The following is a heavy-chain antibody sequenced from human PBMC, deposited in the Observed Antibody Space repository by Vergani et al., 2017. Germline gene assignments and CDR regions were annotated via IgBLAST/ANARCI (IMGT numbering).Heavy chain of an antibody. CDR2: IKQDGSEK. Sequence: EVQLVESGGGLVQPGGSLRLSCAASGFTFSSYWMSWVRQAPGKGLEWVANIKQDGSEKYYVDSVKGRFTISRDNAKNSLYLQMNSLRAEDTALYYCAKSPYYYDSSGLPNLDYWGQGTLVTVSS. CDR1: GFTFSSYW. J-gene: IGHJ4*02. CDR3: AKSPYYYDSSGLPNLDY. V-gene: IGHV3-7*03. D-gene: IGHD3-22*01.